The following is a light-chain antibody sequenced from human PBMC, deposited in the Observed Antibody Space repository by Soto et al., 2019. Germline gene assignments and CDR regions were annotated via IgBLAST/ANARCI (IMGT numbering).Light chain of an antibody. Sequence: EMVLTQSPATLSLSPGERATLSCRASQSVSSYLAWYQQKPGQAPRLLIYDAANRATGIPARIGGSGSGTDFTPSISSLEPDDFAVYFRQQRSSWPWTFGQGTKVDIK. V-gene: IGKV3-11*01. J-gene: IGKJ1*01. CDR3: QQRSSWPWT. CDR2: DAA. CDR1: QSVSSY.